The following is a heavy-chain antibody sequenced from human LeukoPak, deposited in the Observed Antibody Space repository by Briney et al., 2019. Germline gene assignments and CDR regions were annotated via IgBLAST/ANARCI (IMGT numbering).Heavy chain of an antibody. Sequence: SETLSLTCAVYGGSFSGYYWSWIRQPPGKGLEWIGEINHSGSTNYNPSLKSRVTISVDTSKNQFSLKLSSVTAADTAVYYCARERQKRGYSYGTVSWGQGTPVTVSS. CDR2: INHSGST. J-gene: IGHJ5*02. D-gene: IGHD5-18*01. CDR1: GGSFSGYY. CDR3: ARERQKRGYSYGTVS. V-gene: IGHV4-34*01.